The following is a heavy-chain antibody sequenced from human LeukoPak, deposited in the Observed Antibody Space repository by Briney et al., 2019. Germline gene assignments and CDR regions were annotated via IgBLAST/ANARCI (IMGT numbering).Heavy chain of an antibody. J-gene: IGHJ4*02. Sequence: PSETLSLTCTVSGDSISSYYWSWIRQPPGKGLEWIGYIYYSGSTNYNPSLKSRVTISVDTSKNQFSLKLSSVTAADTAVYYCARAVVVVAATHFDYWGQGTLVTVSS. D-gene: IGHD2-15*01. CDR2: IYYSGST. CDR3: ARAVVVVAATHFDY. V-gene: IGHV4-59*01. CDR1: GDSISSYY.